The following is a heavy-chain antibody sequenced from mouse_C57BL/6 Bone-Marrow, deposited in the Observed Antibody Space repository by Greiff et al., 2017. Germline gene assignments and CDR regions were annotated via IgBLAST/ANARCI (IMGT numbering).Heavy chain of an antibody. D-gene: IGHD2-4*01. J-gene: IGHJ3*01. CDR1: GFNFKDYY. CDR3: TTYDYACFAY. CDR2: IDPENGDT. V-gene: IGHV14-4*01. Sequence: VQLQQSGAELVRPGASVKLSCTASGFNFKDYYMHWVKQRPEQGLEWIGWIDPENGDTEYASKFQGKATITAATSSNTAYLQLSSLTSEDTAVYYCTTYDYACFAYWGQGTLVTVSA.